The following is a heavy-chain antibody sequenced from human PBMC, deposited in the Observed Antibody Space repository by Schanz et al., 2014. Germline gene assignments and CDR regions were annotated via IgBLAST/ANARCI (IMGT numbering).Heavy chain of an antibody. CDR2: ISHDGYST. CDR1: GFTFSNYW. CDR3: ARDNRYYLFDY. Sequence: EVQLVESGGGLVQPGGSLRLSCVASGFTFSNYWMTWVRQAPGKGLEYVSAISHDGYSTYYADSVKGRFTISRDNSKNTLYLQLGSLSAEDTAVYFCARDNRYYLFDYWGQGALVTVSS. V-gene: IGHV3-64*07. J-gene: IGHJ4*02. D-gene: IGHD3-16*02.